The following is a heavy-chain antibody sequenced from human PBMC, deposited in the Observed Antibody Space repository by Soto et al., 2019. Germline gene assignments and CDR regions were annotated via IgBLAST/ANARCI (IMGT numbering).Heavy chain of an antibody. V-gene: IGHV4-30-4*01. Sequence: LSETLSLTCTVSGDSISSGNKYWSWIRQPPGKGLEWIGYIFSSGTTYYNPSLKSRLTMSLDASQNQFYLKLNSLTDADTAVYFCARVPSPFDYYYAMDVWGQGTTVTVSS. CDR2: IFSSGTT. J-gene: IGHJ6*02. CDR3: ARVPSPFDYYYAMDV. CDR1: GDSISSGNKY. D-gene: IGHD3-16*01.